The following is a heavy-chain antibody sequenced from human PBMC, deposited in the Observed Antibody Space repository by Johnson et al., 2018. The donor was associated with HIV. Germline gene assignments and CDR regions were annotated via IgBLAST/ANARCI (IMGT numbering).Heavy chain of an antibody. V-gene: IGHV3-30*03. CDR2: ISYDGSNK. CDR1: GFTVSSNY. CDR3: ARGYYDFWSGRPNDDAFDI. Sequence: QMQLVESGGGLVQPGGSLRLSCAASGFTVSSNYMSWVRQAPGKGLEWVAVISYDGSNKYYADSVKGRFTISRDNAKNSLYLQMNSLRAEDTAVYYCARGYYDFWSGRPNDDAFDIWGQGTMVTVSS. J-gene: IGHJ3*02. D-gene: IGHD3-3*01.